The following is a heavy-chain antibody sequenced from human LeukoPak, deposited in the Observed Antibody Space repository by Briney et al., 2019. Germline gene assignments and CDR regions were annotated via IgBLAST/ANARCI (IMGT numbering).Heavy chain of an antibody. CDR2: IVVGSGNT. J-gene: IGHJ6*02. CDR1: GFTFTTSA. CDR3: AAASNYYDRSNYYSYAMDV. D-gene: IGHD3-22*01. V-gene: IGHV1-58*01. Sequence: SVKVSFKASGFTFTTSAVQWVRQARGQRLEGIGWIVVGSGNTNYAQKFQERVTITRDMSTSTVYMDLSSQRSEDTAVYYCAAASNYYDRSNYYSYAMDVWGQGTTVTVSS.